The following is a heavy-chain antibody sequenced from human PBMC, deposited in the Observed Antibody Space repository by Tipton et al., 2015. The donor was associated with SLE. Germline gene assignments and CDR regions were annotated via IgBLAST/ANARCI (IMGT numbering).Heavy chain of an antibody. V-gene: IGHV4-59*01. CDR2: VFHTGGT. CDR3: AREAYTGSRFDY. J-gene: IGHJ4*02. D-gene: IGHD1-26*01. CDR1: GASITSYY. Sequence: LRLSCAVSGASITSYYWTWIRQPPGMGLEWIGYVFHTGGTTYNPSLKSRVTISIDTSKSQFSLKLTSVTAADTAVYYCAREAYTGSRFDYWGQGTPVTVSS.